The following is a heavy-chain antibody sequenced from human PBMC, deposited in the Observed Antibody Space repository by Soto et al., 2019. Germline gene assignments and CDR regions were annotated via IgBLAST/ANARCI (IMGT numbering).Heavy chain of an antibody. V-gene: IGHV3-66*01. CDR1: GFTVSSNY. J-gene: IGHJ4*02. D-gene: IGHD3-3*01. CDR2: IYSGGST. Sequence: GGSLRLSCAASGFTVSSNYMSWVRQAPGKGLEWVSVIYSGGSTYYADSVKGRFTISRDNSKNTLYLQMNSLRAEDTAVYYCARVIRPNTNYDFWSGYPYYFDYWGQGTLVTVSS. CDR3: ARVIRPNTNYDFWSGYPYYFDY.